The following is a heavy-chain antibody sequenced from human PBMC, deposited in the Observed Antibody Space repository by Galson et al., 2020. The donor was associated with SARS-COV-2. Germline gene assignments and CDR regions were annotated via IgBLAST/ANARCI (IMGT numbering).Heavy chain of an antibody. J-gene: IGHJ4*02. CDR2: IWYDGSNK. CDR3: AKELKEGATDY. Sequence: GESLKISCAASGFTFNKYAMHWVHQAPGKGLEWVAVIWYDGSNKHYADSVKGRFTISRDNSKNTLYLQMDSLRVEDTAVYYCAKELKEGATDYWGQGTLVTVSS. CDR1: GFTFNKYA. D-gene: IGHD1-26*01. V-gene: IGHV3-33*06.